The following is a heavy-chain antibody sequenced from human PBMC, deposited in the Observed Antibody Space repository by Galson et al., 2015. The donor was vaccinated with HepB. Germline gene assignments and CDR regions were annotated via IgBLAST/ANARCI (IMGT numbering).Heavy chain of an antibody. D-gene: IGHD6-13*01. CDR3: ARAGQQLVSGYYFDY. Sequence: SLRLSCAASGFTFSSYSMNWVRQAPGKGLEWVSYISSSSSTIYYADSVKGRFTISRDNAKNSLYLQMNSLRDEDTAVYYCARAGQQLVSGYYFDYWGQGTLVTVSS. CDR1: GFTFSSYS. V-gene: IGHV3-48*02. CDR2: ISSSSSTI. J-gene: IGHJ4*02.